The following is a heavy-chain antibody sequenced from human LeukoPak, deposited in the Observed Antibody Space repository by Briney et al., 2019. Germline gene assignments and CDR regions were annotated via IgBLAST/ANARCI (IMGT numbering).Heavy chain of an antibody. J-gene: IGHJ4*02. CDR3: ARDRDYYKSGSHASTLDY. D-gene: IGHD3-10*01. Sequence: SETLSLTCAVYGVSFSGYYWSWIRQPPGKGLEWIGEINHSGSTNYNPSLKSRVTISVDTSKNQFSLKLSSVTAADTAVYYCARDRDYYKSGSHASTLDYWGQGSLVTVSS. CDR1: GVSFSGYY. CDR2: INHSGST. V-gene: IGHV4-34*01.